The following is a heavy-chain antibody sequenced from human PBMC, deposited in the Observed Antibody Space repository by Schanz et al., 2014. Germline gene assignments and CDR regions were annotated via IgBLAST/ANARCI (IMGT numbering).Heavy chain of an antibody. CDR2: ITGASDHI. CDR3: ARGRVLES. D-gene: IGHD1-1*01. J-gene: IGHJ5*02. V-gene: IGHV3-23*01. CDR1: GFTFSSYS. Sequence: EMQLLESGGGLAQPGGSLRLSCTASGFTFSSYSMNWVRQAPGKGLEWVSGITGASDHIDYAESVKGRFTISRDNSKNTLFLQMNSLRPEDTAVYYCARGRVLESWGQGTLVTVSS.